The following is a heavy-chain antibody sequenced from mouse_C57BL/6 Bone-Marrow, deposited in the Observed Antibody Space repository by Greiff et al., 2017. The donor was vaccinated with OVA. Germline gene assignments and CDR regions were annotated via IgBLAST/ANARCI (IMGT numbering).Heavy chain of an antibody. CDR2: IDPETGGT. Sequence: QVQLKESGAELVRPGASVTLSCKASGYTFTDYEMHRVKQTPVHGLEWIGAIDPETGGTAYNQKFKGKAILTADKSSSTAYMELRSLTSEDSAVYYCTGTYYYGSSYACPYWYFDVWGTGTTVTVSS. J-gene: IGHJ1*03. CDR1: GYTFTDYE. D-gene: IGHD1-1*01. V-gene: IGHV1-15*01. CDR3: TGTYYYGSSYACPYWYFDV.